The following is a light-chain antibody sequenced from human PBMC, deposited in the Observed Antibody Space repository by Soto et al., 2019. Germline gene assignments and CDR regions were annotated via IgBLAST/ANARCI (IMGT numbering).Light chain of an antibody. CDR3: QQRHMWPIT. J-gene: IGKJ5*01. V-gene: IGKV3-11*01. CDR1: QSVDNY. Sequence: EIVLTQSPDTLSLSPGERATLSCRASQSVDNYLAWYQQRPGQAPRLLIYDASNRASGIPARFSGSGSGTDFTLTISSLEPEDSAVYYCQQRHMWPITFGQGTRLEIK. CDR2: DAS.